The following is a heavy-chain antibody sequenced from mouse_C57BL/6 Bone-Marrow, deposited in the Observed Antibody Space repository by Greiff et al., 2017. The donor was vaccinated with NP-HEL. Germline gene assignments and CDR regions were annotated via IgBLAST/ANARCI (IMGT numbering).Heavy chain of an antibody. CDR3: ARAPNWAHFDY. J-gene: IGHJ2*01. D-gene: IGHD4-1*01. V-gene: IGHV1-81*01. CDR2: IYPRSGNT. Sequence: QVQLQQSGAELARPGASVKLSCKASGYTFTSYGISWVKQRTGQGLEWIGEIYPRSGNTYYTEKFKGKATLTADKSSSTAYMELRSLTSEDSAVYFCARAPNWAHFDYWGQGTTLTVSS. CDR1: GYTFTSYG.